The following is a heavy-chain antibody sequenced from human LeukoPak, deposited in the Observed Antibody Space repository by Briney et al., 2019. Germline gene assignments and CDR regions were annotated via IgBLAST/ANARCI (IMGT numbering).Heavy chain of an antibody. CDR3: ARPLAVVDYMDV. Sequence: GESLQISCEGSGYSFTSYLIGWVRRMPVKGLEWMGIIYPGDSDTRYSPSFQGQVTISADKSISTAYLQWSSLKASDTAMYYCARPLAVVDYMDVWGQGTTVTVSS. D-gene: IGHD6-19*01. V-gene: IGHV5-51*01. CDR2: IYPGDSDT. CDR1: GYSFTSYL. J-gene: IGHJ6*02.